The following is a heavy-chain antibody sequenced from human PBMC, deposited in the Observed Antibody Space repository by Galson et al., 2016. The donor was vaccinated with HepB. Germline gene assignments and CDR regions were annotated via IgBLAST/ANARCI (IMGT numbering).Heavy chain of an antibody. CDR3: AKEIRGYDFWSGYNV. J-gene: IGHJ6*02. CDR1: GFKFDDFA. V-gene: IGHV3-9*01. D-gene: IGHD3/OR15-3a*01. CDR2: ISWNSGTI. Sequence: SLRLSCAASGFKFDDFAMHWVRQGPGKGLEWVSGISWNSGTIDYADSVKGRFTISRDNAKKSLYLQMDSLRPEDTAVYFCAKEIRGYDFWSGYNVWDQGTTVKVS.